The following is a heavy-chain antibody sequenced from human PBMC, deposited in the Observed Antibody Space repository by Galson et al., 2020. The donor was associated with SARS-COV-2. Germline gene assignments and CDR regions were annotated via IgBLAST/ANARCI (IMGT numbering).Heavy chain of an antibody. CDR3: AKDPSGLLWFGELPGNY. CDR1: GFTFSSYG. V-gene: IGHV3-30*18. J-gene: IGHJ4*02. CDR2: ISYDGSNK. Sequence: GGSLRLSCAASGFTFSSYGMHWVRQAPGKGLEWVAVISYDGSNKYYADSVKGRFTISRDNSKNTLYLQMNSLRAEDTAVYYCAKDPSGLLWFGELPGNYWGQGTLVTVSS. D-gene: IGHD3-10*01.